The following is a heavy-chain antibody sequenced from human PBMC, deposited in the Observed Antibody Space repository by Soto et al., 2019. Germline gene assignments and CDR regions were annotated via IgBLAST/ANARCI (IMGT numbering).Heavy chain of an antibody. V-gene: IGHV2-5*02. CDR3: VHRAGIDGNWNGGYFDY. CDR2: IYWDDDK. D-gene: IGHD1-1*01. CDR1: GFSLSARPVA. Sequence: QITLRESGPARVKPTQPLTLTCTFSGFSLSARPVAVGWIRQPPGMALERLALIYWDDDKRYSPSLMSRLIITKDTSNNQVVPTMTNMDPLDTAIYYCVHRAGIDGNWNGGYFDYWGQGALVTVAS. J-gene: IGHJ4*02.